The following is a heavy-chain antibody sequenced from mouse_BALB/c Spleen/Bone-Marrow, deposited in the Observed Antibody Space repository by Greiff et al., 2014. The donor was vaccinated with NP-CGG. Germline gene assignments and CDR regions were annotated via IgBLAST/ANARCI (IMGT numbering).Heavy chain of an antibody. V-gene: IGHV1-4*01. Sequence: QVQLQQSGAELARPGASVKMSCKASGYTFTSYTMHWVKQRPGQGLEWIGYINPSSGYTNYNQKFKDKATLTADKSSSTAYMQLSSLTSEDSAFFYCARFFYDYDGPWFAYWGQGTLVTVSA. CDR3: ARFFYDYDGPWFAY. J-gene: IGHJ3*01. CDR2: INPSSGYT. CDR1: GYTFTSYT. D-gene: IGHD2-4*01.